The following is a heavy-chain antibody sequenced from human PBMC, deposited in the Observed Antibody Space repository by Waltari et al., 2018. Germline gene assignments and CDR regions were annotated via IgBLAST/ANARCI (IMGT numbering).Heavy chain of an antibody. CDR3: ARVVSSSSPSFYYYGLDV. D-gene: IGHD2-15*01. J-gene: IGHJ6*02. Sequence: QVQLVQSGTEVKSPGAAVTVSCKASGYPFTNYHVGWVRQAPGQGLEWMGWISTYNGNTRYAQKFQGRVTMTTDTSTSTAYMQLRSLRSDDTAVFYCARVVSSSSPSFYYYGLDVWGQGTTVTVSS. CDR2: ISTYNGNT. CDR1: GYPFTNYH. V-gene: IGHV1-18*04.